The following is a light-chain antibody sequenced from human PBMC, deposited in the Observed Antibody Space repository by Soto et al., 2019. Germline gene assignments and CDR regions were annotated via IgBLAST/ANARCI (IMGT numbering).Light chain of an antibody. V-gene: IGKV1-39*01. J-gene: IGKJ5*01. CDR1: QSISSY. CDR2: AAS. Sequence: IQMTQSPSSLSSSVGDRVTITCRASQSISSYLNWYQQKPGKAPKLLIYAASSLQSGVPSRFSGSGSGTDFTLTISSLQPEDFATYYCLQDYNYPITFGQGTRLEIK. CDR3: LQDYNYPIT.